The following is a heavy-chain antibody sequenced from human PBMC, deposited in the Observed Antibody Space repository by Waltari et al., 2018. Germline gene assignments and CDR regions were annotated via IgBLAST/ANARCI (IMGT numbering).Heavy chain of an antibody. CDR1: GGSFSGYY. CDR3: ARGPIVVVPAAITNFDY. Sequence: QVQLQQWGAGLLKPSETLSLTCAVYGGSFSGYYWSWIRQPPGKGLEWIGEINHSGSTNYNPSLKSRVIISVDTSKNQFSLKLSSVTAADTAVYYCARGPIVVVPAAITNFDYWGQGTLVTVSS. J-gene: IGHJ4*02. D-gene: IGHD2-2*02. V-gene: IGHV4-34*01. CDR2: INHSGST.